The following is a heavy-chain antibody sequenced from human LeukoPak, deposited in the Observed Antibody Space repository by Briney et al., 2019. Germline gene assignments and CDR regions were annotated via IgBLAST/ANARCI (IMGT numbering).Heavy chain of an antibody. CDR3: ARGGGHYYYYMDV. Sequence: GASVKVSCKAYGYTFTRYYMHWVRQAPGQGLEWMGIINPSGGSTSYAQKFQGRVTMTRDMSTSTVYMELSSLRSEDTAVYYCARGGGHYYYYMDVWGKGTTVTVSS. J-gene: IGHJ6*03. CDR1: GYTFTRYY. D-gene: IGHD3-16*01. CDR2: INPSGGST. V-gene: IGHV1-46*01.